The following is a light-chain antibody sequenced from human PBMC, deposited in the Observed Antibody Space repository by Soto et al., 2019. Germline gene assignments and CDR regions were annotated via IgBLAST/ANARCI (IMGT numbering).Light chain of an antibody. CDR2: GAS. CDR3: QQYGSSPMYT. CDR1: QSVSSIY. J-gene: IGKJ2*01. Sequence: EIVLTQSPDTLSLSPGERATLSCRASQSVSSIYLAWYQQKPRQAPRLLIYGASSRATGIPDRFSGSGSGTDFTLTISRLEPEDFAVYYCQQYGSSPMYTFGQGTKLEIK. V-gene: IGKV3-20*01.